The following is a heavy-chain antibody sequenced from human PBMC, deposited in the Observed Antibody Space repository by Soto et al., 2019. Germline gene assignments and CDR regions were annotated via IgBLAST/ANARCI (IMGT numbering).Heavy chain of an antibody. CDR1: GASVSSYY. CDR3: ARTPETRDWLDP. CDR2: IYYIGAY. J-gene: IGHJ5*02. Sequence: QAQLQQSGPGLVRPSETLSLSCSVSGASVSSYYWSWVRQPPGKGLEWIGYIYYIGAYNYNPSLKSRVTISVDTSKNQFSLKLTSVTAADTAVYYCARTPETRDWLDPWGQGTLVTVSS. D-gene: IGHD1-7*01. V-gene: IGHV4-59*02.